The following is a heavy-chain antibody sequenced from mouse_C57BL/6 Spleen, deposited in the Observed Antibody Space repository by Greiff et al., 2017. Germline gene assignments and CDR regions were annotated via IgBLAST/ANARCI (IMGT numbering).Heavy chain of an antibody. CDR3: ARYATTIVGMCAMDY. J-gene: IGHJ4*01. V-gene: IGHV14-3*01. D-gene: IGHD1-1*01. Sequence: EVQLQQSVAELVRPGASVKLSCTASGFNIKNTYMHWVKQRPEQGLEWIGRIVPGNGNTNYAPKFQGKATITADTSSNTAYLQLSSLTAEDTAIYYCARYATTIVGMCAMDYWGQGTSVTVSS. CDR2: IVPGNGNT. CDR1: GFNIKNTY.